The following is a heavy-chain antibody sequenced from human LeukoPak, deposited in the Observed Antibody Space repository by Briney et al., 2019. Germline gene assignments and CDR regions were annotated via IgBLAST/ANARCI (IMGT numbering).Heavy chain of an antibody. V-gene: IGHV1-18*01. Sequence: RASVKVSCKASGYTFISYDITWVRQAPGQGFEWMGWISAYNGNTNYAQKLEGRVAMTTDTSTNTAYMELRSLRSDDTAVYYCASRIAAASTHIFDYWGQGTLVTVSS. D-gene: IGHD6-13*01. CDR2: ISAYNGNT. CDR1: GYTFISYD. J-gene: IGHJ4*02. CDR3: ASRIAAASTHIFDY.